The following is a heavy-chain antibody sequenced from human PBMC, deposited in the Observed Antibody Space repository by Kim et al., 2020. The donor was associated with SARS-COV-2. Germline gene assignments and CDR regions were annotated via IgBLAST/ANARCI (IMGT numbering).Heavy chain of an antibody. CDR1: GFTFSSYA. CDR3: AKVVETGVYGQIDNWFDP. Sequence: GGSLRLSCAASGFTFSSYAMSWVRQAPGKGLEWVSAISGSGGSTYYADSVKGRFTISRDNSKNTLYLQMNSLRAEDTAVYYCAKVVETGVYGQIDNWFDPWGQGTLVTVSS. D-gene: IGHD2-21*01. V-gene: IGHV3-23*01. J-gene: IGHJ5*02. CDR2: ISGSGGST.